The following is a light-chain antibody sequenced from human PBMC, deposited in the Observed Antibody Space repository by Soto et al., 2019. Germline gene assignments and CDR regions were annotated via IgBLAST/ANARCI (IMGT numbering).Light chain of an antibody. CDR3: MQGTHWPPIT. CDR2: KVS. J-gene: IGKJ5*01. CDR1: QSLVSSDGNTF. V-gene: IGKV2-30*01. Sequence: DVVMTQSPLSLPVTLGQPASISCRSSQSLVSSDGNTFLSWFQQRPGQSPRRLIYKVSNRDSGVPDRFSGSGSATDFTLKISRVEAEDVGVYYCMQGTHWPPITFGQGTRLEIK.